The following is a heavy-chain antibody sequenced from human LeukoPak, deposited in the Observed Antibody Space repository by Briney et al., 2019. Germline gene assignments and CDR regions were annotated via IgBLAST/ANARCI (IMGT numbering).Heavy chain of an antibody. CDR1: GYSFTNHW. CDR2: INPRDSHT. Sequence: GESLKISCKGSGYSFTNHWITWVRQMPRKGLEWMGRINPRDSHTDYSPSFQGHVTISADKSITTAYLQWNSPQASDTAMYYCLRGDGWFDPWGQGTLVTVSS. J-gene: IGHJ5*02. D-gene: IGHD5-24*01. CDR3: LRGDGWFDP. V-gene: IGHV5-10-1*01.